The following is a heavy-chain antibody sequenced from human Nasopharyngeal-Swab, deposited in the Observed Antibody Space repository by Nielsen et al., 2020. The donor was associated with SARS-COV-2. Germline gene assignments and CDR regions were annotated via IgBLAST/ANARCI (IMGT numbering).Heavy chain of an antibody. CDR1: GGSFSGYY. D-gene: IGHD3-10*01. J-gene: IGHJ4*02. CDR3: ARGGFTYYYGSGSFDY. Sequence: SETLSLTCAVYGGSFSGYYWSWIRKPPGKGLEWIGGINHSGSTNYNPSLKSRVTISVDTSKNQFSLKLSSVTAADTAVYYCARGGFTYYYGSGSFDYWGQGTLVTVSS. CDR2: INHSGST. V-gene: IGHV4-34*01.